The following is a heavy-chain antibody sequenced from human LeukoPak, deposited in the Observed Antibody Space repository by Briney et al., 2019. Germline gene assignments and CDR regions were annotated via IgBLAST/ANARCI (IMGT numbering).Heavy chain of an antibody. CDR3: ARRQQLVLSHQRYFDY. V-gene: IGHV4-34*01. CDR2: INHSGST. CDR1: GGSFSGYY. D-gene: IGHD6-13*01. J-gene: IGHJ4*02. Sequence: TSETLSLTCAVYGGSFSGYYWSWIRQPPGKGLEWIGEINHSGSTNYNPSLKSRVTISVDTSKNQFSLKLSSVTAADTAVYYCARRQQLVLSHQRYFDYWGQGTLVTVSS.